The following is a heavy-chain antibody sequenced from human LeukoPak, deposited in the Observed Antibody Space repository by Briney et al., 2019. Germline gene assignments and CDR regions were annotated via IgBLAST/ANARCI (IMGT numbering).Heavy chain of an antibody. CDR3: AKERRFTDFFDY. Sequence: GGSLRLSCAASGFTVSSNYMSWVRQAPGKGLEWVSVIYSGGSTYYADSVKGRFTISRDNSKNTLYLQMNSLRAEDTAVYHCAKERRFTDFFDYWGQGTLVTVSS. CDR2: IYSGGST. CDR1: GFTVSSNY. J-gene: IGHJ4*02. V-gene: IGHV3-66*01. D-gene: IGHD4-11*01.